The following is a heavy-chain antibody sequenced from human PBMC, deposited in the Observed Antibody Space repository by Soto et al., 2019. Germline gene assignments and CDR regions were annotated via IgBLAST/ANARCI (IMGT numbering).Heavy chain of an antibody. CDR3: AKAKYCTNGVCQKYNWFDP. D-gene: IGHD2-8*01. J-gene: IGHJ5*02. CDR2: ISYDGSNK. CDR1: GFTFSSYG. V-gene: IGHV3-30*18. Sequence: GGFLRLSCAASGFTFSSYGMHWVRQAPGKGLEWVAVISYDGSNKYYADFVKGRFTISRDNSKNTLYLQMNSLRAEDTAVYYCAKAKYCTNGVCQKYNWFDPWGQGTLVTVSS.